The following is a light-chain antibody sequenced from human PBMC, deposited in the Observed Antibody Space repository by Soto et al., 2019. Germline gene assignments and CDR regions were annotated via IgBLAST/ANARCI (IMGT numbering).Light chain of an antibody. CDR1: QSISSF. V-gene: IGKV3-11*01. Sequence: PGERATLSCRASQSISSFLAWYQQRPGQAPRLLISDGSNRATGIPARFSGSGSGTDFTLTITSLEPEDFAVYYCQQHYNWPRITFGQGTRLKIK. CDR2: DGS. J-gene: IGKJ5*01. CDR3: QQHYNWPRIT.